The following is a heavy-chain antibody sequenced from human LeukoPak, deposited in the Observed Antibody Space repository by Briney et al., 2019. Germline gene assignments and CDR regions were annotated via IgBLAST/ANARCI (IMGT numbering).Heavy chain of an antibody. CDR3: ARVGYTSYYYYGMDV. D-gene: IGHD6-13*01. V-gene: IGHV3-64*01. CDR2: ISSNGGST. CDR1: GFTFSSYA. Sequence: PGGSLRLSCAASGFTFSSYAMHWVRQAPGKALEYVSAISSNGGSTYYANSVKGRFTISRDNSKNTLYLQMGSLRAEDMAVYYCARVGYTSYYYYGMDVWGQGTRSPSP. J-gene: IGHJ6*02.